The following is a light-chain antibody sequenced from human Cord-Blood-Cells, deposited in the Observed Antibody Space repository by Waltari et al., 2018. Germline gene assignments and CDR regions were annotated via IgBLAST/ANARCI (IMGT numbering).Light chain of an antibody. CDR3: QQYYSTPYT. V-gene: IGKV4-1*01. Sequence: DIVMTQPPDSLAGTLGERATINCKSSQSVLYSSNNKNYLAWYQQKPVQPPKLLIYWASTRESGVPDRFSGSGSETDFTLTISSLQAVDVAVYYCQQYYSTPYTFGQGTKLEIK. CDR2: WAS. J-gene: IGKJ2*01. CDR1: QSVLYSSNNKNY.